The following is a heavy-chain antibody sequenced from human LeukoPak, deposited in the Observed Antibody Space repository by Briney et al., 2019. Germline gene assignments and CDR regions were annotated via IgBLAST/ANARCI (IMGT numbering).Heavy chain of an antibody. CDR3: ARGDYVMAFDI. V-gene: IGHV4-31*03. D-gene: IGHD4-17*01. Sequence: SQTLSLTCTVSGGSISSGGYYWSWIRQHPGKGLEWIGYVYYSGSTYYNPSLKSRVTISVDTSKNQFSLKLSSVTAADTAVYYCARGDYVMAFDIWGQGTMVTVSS. CDR2: VYYSGST. J-gene: IGHJ3*02. CDR1: GGSISSGGYY.